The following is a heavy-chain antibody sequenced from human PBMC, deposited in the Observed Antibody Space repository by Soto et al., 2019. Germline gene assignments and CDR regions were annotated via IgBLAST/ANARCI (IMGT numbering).Heavy chain of an antibody. D-gene: IGHD2-2*01. CDR2: IRSKAYGGTT. Sequence: GGSLRLSCTASGFTFGDYAMSWVRRAPGKGLEWVGFIRSKAYGGTTEYAASVKGRFTISRDDSKSIAYLQMNSLKTEDTAVYYCTRDQPPYCSSTSCPGWYYYYYGMDVWGQGTTVTVSS. CDR1: GFTFGDYA. V-gene: IGHV3-49*04. J-gene: IGHJ6*02. CDR3: TRDQPPYCSSTSCPGWYYYYYGMDV.